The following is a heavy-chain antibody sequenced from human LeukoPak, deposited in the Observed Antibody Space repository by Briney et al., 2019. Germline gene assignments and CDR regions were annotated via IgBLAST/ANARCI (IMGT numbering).Heavy chain of an antibody. J-gene: IGHJ5*02. Sequence: GGSLRLSCAASGFTFSSYSTNWVRQAPGKGLEWVSSISSSSSYIYYADSVKGRFTISRDNAKNSLYLQMNSLRAEDTAVYYCARNPAPWEQQLGKFWFDPWGQGTLVTVSS. D-gene: IGHD6-13*01. V-gene: IGHV3-21*01. CDR3: ARNPAPWEQQLGKFWFDP. CDR2: ISSSSSYI. CDR1: GFTFSSYS.